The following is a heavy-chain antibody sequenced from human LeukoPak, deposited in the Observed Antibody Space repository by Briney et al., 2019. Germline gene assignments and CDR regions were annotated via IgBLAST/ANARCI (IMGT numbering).Heavy chain of an antibody. CDR2: ISYDGSNK. J-gene: IGHJ3*02. CDR1: GFTLCSYA. CDR3: ARWEPDAFDI. V-gene: IGHV3-30-3*01. D-gene: IGHD1-26*01. Sequence: PGGSLRLSCAASGFTLCSYAMHWVREAPGKGLEWVAVISYDGSNKYYADSVKGRFTISRDNSKNTLYLQMNSLRAEDTAVYYCARWEPDAFDIWGQGTMVTVSS.